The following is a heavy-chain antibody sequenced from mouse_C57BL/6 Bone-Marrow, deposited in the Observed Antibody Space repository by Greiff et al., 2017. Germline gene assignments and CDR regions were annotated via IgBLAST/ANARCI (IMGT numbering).Heavy chain of an antibody. CDR1: GFTFSDYY. D-gene: IGHD2-4*01. CDR2: ISNGGGST. Sequence: EVQLVESGGGLVQPGGSLKLSCAASGFTFSDYYMYWVRQTPEKRLEWVAYISNGGGSTYYPDTVKGRFTISRDNAKNTLYLQMSRLKSEDTAMYYCARRDDYDVPFAYWGQESLVTVSA. CDR3: ARRDDYDVPFAY. J-gene: IGHJ3*01. V-gene: IGHV5-12*01.